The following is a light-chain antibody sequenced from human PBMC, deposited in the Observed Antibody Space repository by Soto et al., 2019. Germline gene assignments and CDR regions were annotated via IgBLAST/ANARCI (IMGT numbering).Light chain of an antibody. V-gene: IGKV1-5*01. CDR2: NAS. CDR3: QQTYSVLLT. CDR1: EDISSY. J-gene: IGKJ3*01. Sequence: QITQSPSTPSASLRGRITLPFRASEDISSYLAWYQQKPGKAPNLLISNASSLESGVPSRFSGSGSATDFTLTISGLQPEDFATYYCQQTYSVLLTFGHGTKVDIK.